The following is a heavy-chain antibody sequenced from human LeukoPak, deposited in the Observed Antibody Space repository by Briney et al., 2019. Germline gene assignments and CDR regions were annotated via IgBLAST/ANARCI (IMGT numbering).Heavy chain of an antibody. CDR2: ISAYNGNT. CDR1: GYTFTSYG. J-gene: IGHJ6*02. Sequence: ASVKVSCKASGYTFTSYGISWVRQAPGQGLEWMGWISAYNGNTNYAQKLQGRVTMTTDTSTSTAYMELRSLRSDDTAVYYCARDGSSGWSGPFYYYYGMDVWGQGTTVTVSS. V-gene: IGHV1-18*01. D-gene: IGHD6-19*01. CDR3: ARDGSSGWSGPFYYYYGMDV.